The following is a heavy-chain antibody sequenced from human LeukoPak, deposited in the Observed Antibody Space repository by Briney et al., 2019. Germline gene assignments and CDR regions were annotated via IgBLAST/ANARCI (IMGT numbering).Heavy chain of an antibody. CDR1: GFTFRSYA. Sequence: PGGSLRLSCAASGFTFRSYAIYWVRQAPGKGLEWVSYISTSGRGTYYADSVKGRFTTSRDNAKNSLYLQMNSLRAEDTALYYCARGADFDWFYDAFDIWGQGTMVTVSS. CDR2: ISTSGRGT. CDR3: ARGADFDWFYDAFDI. D-gene: IGHD3-9*01. V-gene: IGHV3-48*03. J-gene: IGHJ3*02.